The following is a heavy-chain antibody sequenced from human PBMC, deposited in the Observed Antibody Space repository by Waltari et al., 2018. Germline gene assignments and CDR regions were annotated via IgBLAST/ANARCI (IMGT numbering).Heavy chain of an antibody. V-gene: IGHV3-21*01. CDR3: ARDVESIAAAGSRGDY. CDR2: ISSSSSYI. J-gene: IGHJ4*02. Sequence: EVQLVESGGGLVKPGGSLRLSCAASGFTFSSYRLNWVRQAPGKGLEWVSSISSSSSYIYYADSVKGRFTISRDNAKNSLYLQMNSLRAEDTAVYYCARDVESIAAAGSRGDYWGQGTLVTVSS. CDR1: GFTFSSYR. D-gene: IGHD6-13*01.